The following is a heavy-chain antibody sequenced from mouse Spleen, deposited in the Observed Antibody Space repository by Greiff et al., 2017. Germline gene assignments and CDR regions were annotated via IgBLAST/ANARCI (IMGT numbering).Heavy chain of an antibody. Sequence: VQLQQSGAELVKPGASVKLSCTASGFNIKDTYMHWVKQRPEQGLEWIGRIDPANGNTKYDPKFQGKATITADTSSNTAYLQLSSLTSEDTAVYYCASGLYYGYAMDYWGQGTSVTVSS. CDR3: ASGLYYGYAMDY. J-gene: IGHJ4*01. CDR2: IDPANGNT. D-gene: IGHD1-1*01. CDR1: GFNIKDTY. V-gene: IGHV14-3*02.